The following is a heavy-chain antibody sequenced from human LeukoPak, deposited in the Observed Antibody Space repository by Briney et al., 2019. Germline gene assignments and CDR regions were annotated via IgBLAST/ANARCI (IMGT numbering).Heavy chain of an antibody. CDR1: GFTFDDYG. Sequence: GGSLRLSCAASGFTFDDYGMSWVRQAPGKGLEWVSGINWNGGSTGYADSVKGRFTISRDISYNSLYLQMNSLRAEDTAVYYCAKDVEATISSGGYYFDYWGQGTLVTVSS. CDR3: AKDVEATISSGGYYFDY. D-gene: IGHD6-19*01. CDR2: INWNGGST. V-gene: IGHV3-20*04. J-gene: IGHJ4*02.